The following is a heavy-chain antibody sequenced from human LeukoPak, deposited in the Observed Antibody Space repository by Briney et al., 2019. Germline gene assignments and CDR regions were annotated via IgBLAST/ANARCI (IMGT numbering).Heavy chain of an antibody. V-gene: IGHV1-18*01. CDR2: ISAYNGNT. Sequence: ASVTVSCKASGYTFTSYGISWVRQAPGQGREWVGGISAYNGNTDYAQKLQGRVTMTTDTSTSTAYMELRSLRSDDTAVYYCARDGAVAGRGDYWGQGTLVTVSS. J-gene: IGHJ4*02. D-gene: IGHD6-19*01. CDR3: ARDGAVAGRGDY. CDR1: GYTFTSYG.